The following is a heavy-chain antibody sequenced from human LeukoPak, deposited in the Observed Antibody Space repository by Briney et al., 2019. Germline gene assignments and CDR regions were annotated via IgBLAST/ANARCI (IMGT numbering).Heavy chain of an antibody. CDR1: GFTFSSYG. J-gene: IGHJ4*02. CDR2: ISYDGSNK. V-gene: IGHV3-30*03. Sequence: GGSLRLSCAASGFTFSSYGMHWVRQAPGKGLEWVAVISYDGSNKYYADSVKGRFTISRDNSKNTLYLQMNSLRAEVTAVYYCARPYDSSGYSAFDYWGQGTLVTVSS. CDR3: ARPYDSSGYSAFDY. D-gene: IGHD3-22*01.